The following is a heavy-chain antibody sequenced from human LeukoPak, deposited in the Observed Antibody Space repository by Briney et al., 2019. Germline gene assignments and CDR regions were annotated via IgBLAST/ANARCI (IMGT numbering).Heavy chain of an antibody. CDR2: IKQDGSEK. CDR1: GFTFSSYW. J-gene: IGHJ4*02. D-gene: IGHD3-16*02. CDR3: ARDYYDYVWGSYRYTFDY. Sequence: GRSLRLSCAASGFTFSSYWMSWVRQAPGKGLEWVANIKQDGSEKYYVDSVKGRFTISRDNAKNSLYLQMNSLRAEDTAVYYCARDYYDYVWGSYRYTFDYWGQGTLVTVSS. V-gene: IGHV3-7*01.